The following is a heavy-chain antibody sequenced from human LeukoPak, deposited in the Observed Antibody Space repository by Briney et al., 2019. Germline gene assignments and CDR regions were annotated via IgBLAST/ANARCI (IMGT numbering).Heavy chain of an antibody. CDR3: ARAAVAGDYFDY. V-gene: IGHV4-30-4*01. CDR2: IYCSGST. CDR1: GVSITSGDYY. Sequence: SETLSLTCTVSGVSITSGDYYWSWIRQPPGKGLEWIGYIYCSGSTYYNPSLKSRVTISLDTSKNQFSLKLSSVTAADTAVYYCARAAVAGDYFDYWGQGTLVMVSS. J-gene: IGHJ4*02. D-gene: IGHD6-19*01.